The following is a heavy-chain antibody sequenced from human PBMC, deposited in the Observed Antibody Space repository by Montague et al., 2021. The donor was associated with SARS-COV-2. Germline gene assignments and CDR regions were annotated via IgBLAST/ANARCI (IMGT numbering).Heavy chain of an antibody. Sequence: SETLSLTCTVSGGSISSYYWSWIRQPAGKGLEWIGRIYTSGSTNYNPSLKSRVTISVDTSQNQFSLKLSSVTAADTAVYYCARDRGYGGGSLHQYYWFDPWGQGTLVTVSS. CDR3: ARDRGYGGGSLHQYYWFDP. D-gene: IGHD1-26*01. J-gene: IGHJ5*02. CDR2: IYTSGST. V-gene: IGHV4-4*07. CDR1: GGSISSYY.